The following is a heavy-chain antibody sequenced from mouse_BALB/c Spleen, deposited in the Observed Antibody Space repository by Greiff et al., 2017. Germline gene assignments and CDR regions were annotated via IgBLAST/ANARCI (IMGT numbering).Heavy chain of an antibody. CDR1: GYSFTGYY. CDR2: INPYNGAT. D-gene: IGHD1-1*01. Sequence: EVQVVESGPELVKPGASVKISCKASGYSFTGYYMHWVKQSHVKSLEWIGRINPYNGATSYNQNFKDKASLTVDKSSSTAYMELHSLTSEDSAVYYCASQDYYGSSPFAYWGQGTLVTVSA. CDR3: ASQDYYGSSPFAY. V-gene: IGHV1-31*01. J-gene: IGHJ3*01.